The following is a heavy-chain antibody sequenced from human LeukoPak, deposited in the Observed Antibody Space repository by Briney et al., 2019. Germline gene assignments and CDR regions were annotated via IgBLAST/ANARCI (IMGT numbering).Heavy chain of an antibody. CDR1: GGSISSGDYY. D-gene: IGHD3-10*01. Sequence: SETLSLTCTVSGGSISSGDYYWSWIRQPPGKGLAWIGYIYYSGSTYYNPYLKIRVTISVDTSKNQFSLKLSSVTAPDTAVYYCARGRITMVRGVIFASSSDTFDIWGQGTMVTVSS. V-gene: IGHV4-30-4*08. J-gene: IGHJ3*02. CDR2: IYYSGST. CDR3: ARGRITMVRGVIFASSSDTFDI.